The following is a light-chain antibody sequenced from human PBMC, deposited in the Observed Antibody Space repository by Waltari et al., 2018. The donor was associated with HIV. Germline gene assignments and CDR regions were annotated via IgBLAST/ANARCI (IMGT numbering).Light chain of an antibody. CDR2: GDT. CDR1: ASNIGAGFD. CDR3: QSYDISLTGLWV. V-gene: IGLV1-40*01. Sequence: CSGNASNIGAGFDVHWYRQSPGTAPKLVIFGDTVRPSGVTDRFSGSRSLNSVSLDISGLRAEDAGDYYCQSYDISLTGLWVFGGGTKLTVL. J-gene: IGLJ3*02.